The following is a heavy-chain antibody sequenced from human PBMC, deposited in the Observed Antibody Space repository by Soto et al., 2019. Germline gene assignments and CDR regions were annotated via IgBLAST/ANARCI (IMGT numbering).Heavy chain of an antibody. CDR3: ARVLMAAAGQALGNFDY. D-gene: IGHD6-13*01. CDR1: GGSISSGGYY. J-gene: IGHJ4*02. CDR2: IYYSGST. V-gene: IGHV4-31*03. Sequence: QVQLQESGPGLVKPSQTLSLTCTVSGGSISSGGYYWSWIRQHPGKGLEWIGYIYYSGSTYYNPSLKSRVTISVDTSKNQFSLKLSSVTAADTAVYYCARVLMAAAGQALGNFDYWGQGTLVTVSS.